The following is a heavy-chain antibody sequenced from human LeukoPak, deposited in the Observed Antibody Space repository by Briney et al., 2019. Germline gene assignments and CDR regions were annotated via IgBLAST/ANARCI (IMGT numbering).Heavy chain of an antibody. V-gene: IGHV3-30*02. J-gene: IGHJ6*03. D-gene: IGHD3-22*01. CDR3: AKVPSADYYDSSAPNNYMDV. Sequence: PGGSLRLSCAASGFTFSSYGMHWVRQAPGKGLEWVAFIRYDGSNKYYADCVKGRFTISRDNSKNTLYLQMNSLRAEDTAVYYCAKVPSADYYDSSAPNNYMDVWGKGTTVTISS. CDR1: GFTFSSYG. CDR2: IRYDGSNK.